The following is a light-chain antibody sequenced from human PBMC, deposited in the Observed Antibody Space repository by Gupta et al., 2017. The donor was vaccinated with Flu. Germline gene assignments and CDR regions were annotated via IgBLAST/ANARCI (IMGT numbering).Light chain of an antibody. CDR1: TSNIGSNY. CDR3: AAWDDSLNGLI. Sequence: VTSVVSGSTSNIGSNYVTWYQHLPGTAPNLLIYSHNQRSSGVPDRFSGSKSGTSASLAISGLQSEDEADYYCAAWDDSLNGLIFGGGTKLTVL. J-gene: IGLJ2*01. V-gene: IGLV1-44*01. CDR2: SHN.